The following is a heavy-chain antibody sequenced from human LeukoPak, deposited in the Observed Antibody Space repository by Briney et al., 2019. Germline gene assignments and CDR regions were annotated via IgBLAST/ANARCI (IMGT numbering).Heavy chain of an antibody. CDR2: IKQDGSEK. Sequence: PGGSLRLSCAAPGFTFSSYWMSWGRQAPGKVLEWVANIKQDGSEKYYVDSVKGRFTISRDNAKNSLYLQMNSLRAEDTAVYYCARGYGNYGYWGQGTLVTVSS. CDR1: GFTFSSYW. V-gene: IGHV3-7*01. CDR3: ARGYGNYGY. J-gene: IGHJ4*02. D-gene: IGHD4-11*01.